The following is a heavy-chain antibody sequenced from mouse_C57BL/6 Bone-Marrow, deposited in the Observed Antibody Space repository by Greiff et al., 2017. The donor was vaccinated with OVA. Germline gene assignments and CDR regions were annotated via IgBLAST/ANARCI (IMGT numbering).Heavy chain of an antibody. D-gene: IGHD2-5*01. CDR3: ATDSKDYFDY. CDR1: GYTFTRYW. J-gene: IGHJ2*01. V-gene: IGHV1-74*01. CDR2: IHPSDSDT. Sequence: QVQLQQPGAELVKPGASVKVSCQASGYTFTRYWMHWVKQRPGHGLEWVGRIHPSDSDTNYNQKFKGKATLTVDKSSSTADMQLNSRTSEDSSVYYLATDSKDYFDYWGQGTTLTVSS.